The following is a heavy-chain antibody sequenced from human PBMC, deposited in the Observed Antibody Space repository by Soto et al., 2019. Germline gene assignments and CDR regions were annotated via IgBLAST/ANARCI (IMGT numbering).Heavy chain of an antibody. CDR1: GGTFSIYA. V-gene: IGHV1-69*13. CDR3: ATARRPNMYGGFDP. Sequence: SVKVSCPSSGGTFSIYAISWLLQAPGQGLEWMGGIIPIFGTANYAQKFQGRVTITADESTSTAYMELSSLRSEDTAVYYCATARRPNMYGGFDPWGPGTLVTGFS. J-gene: IGHJ5*02. D-gene: IGHD2-8*01. CDR2: IIPIFGTA.